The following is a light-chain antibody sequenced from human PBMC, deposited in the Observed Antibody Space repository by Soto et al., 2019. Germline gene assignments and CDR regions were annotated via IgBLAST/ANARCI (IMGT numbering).Light chain of an antibody. J-gene: IGKJ1*01. CDR2: KAS. CDR3: QHYNSYSEA. Sequence: IQMTHSTSTLSTSVGDRVTITCRASQSLSGWLAWYQQKPGKAPKLLIYKASSLESGVPSRFSGSGSGTEFTLTISSLQPDDFATYYCQHYNSYSEAFGQGTKVDIK. V-gene: IGKV1-5*03. CDR1: QSLSGW.